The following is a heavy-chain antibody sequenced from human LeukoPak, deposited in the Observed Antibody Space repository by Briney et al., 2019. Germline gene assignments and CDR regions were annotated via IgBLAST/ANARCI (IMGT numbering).Heavy chain of an antibody. CDR3: ARDQDGYNPNFDY. J-gene: IGHJ4*02. V-gene: IGHV1-2*02. CDR1: GYTFTGYC. Sequence: ASVKVSCKASGYTFTGYCMHWVRQAPGQGLEWMGWINPNSGGTNYAQKFQGRVTMTRDTSISTAYMELSRLRSDDTAVYYCARDQDGYNPNFDYWGQGTLVTVSS. CDR2: INPNSGGT. D-gene: IGHD5-24*01.